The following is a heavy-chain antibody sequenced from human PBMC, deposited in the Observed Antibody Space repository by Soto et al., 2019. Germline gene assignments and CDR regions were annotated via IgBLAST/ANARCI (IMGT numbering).Heavy chain of an antibody. Sequence: EVQVLATGGGLVQPGGSLRLSCAASGFTVNSNYMSWVRQAPGEGLQWVSITNTGGTTYYADSVKGRFSVSRDNSKNTLYLQMNRLRAEDTAVYYCAKGDGFILAVWGQGTTLSVSS. J-gene: IGHJ6*02. V-gene: IGHV3-53*02. CDR1: GFTVNSNY. CDR2: TNTGGTT. D-gene: IGHD1-26*01. CDR3: AKGDGFILAV.